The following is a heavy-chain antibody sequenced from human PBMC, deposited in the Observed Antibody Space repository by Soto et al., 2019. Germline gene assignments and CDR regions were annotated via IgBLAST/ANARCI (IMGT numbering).Heavy chain of an antibody. CDR2: VSAGDGGT. CDR3: AKDGRDCTNGVCSGGGAFDI. Sequence: PGGSLRLSCAASGFTFSSSAMTWVRQAPGKGLEWVSAVSAGDGGTYYADSVKGRFTISRDNSKNTLYLQMNSLRAEDTAVYYCAKDGRDCTNGVCSGGGAFDIWGQGTMVTVSS. V-gene: IGHV3-23*01. CDR1: GFTFSSSA. D-gene: IGHD2-8*01. J-gene: IGHJ3*02.